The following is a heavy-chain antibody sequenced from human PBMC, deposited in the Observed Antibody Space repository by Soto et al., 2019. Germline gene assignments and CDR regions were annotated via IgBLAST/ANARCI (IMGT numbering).Heavy chain of an antibody. D-gene: IGHD3-22*01. CDR2: ISTYNGNT. V-gene: IGHV1-18*01. CDR1: GYTFTTYG. J-gene: IGHJ4*02. Sequence: QVQLVQSGAEVKKPGASVKVSCKASGYTFTTYGMSWVRQAPGQGLDWRGWISTYNGNTKYAERLQGRVTMTTDTTTSTAYMELRSLRSDDTAVYYCARGPTDYYDNSGNYFLDYWCQGTLVTVSS. CDR3: ARGPTDYYDNSGNYFLDY.